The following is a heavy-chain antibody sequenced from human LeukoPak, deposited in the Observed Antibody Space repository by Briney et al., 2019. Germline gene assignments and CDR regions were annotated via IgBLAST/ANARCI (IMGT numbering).Heavy chain of an antibody. CDR1: GGAITSGGYS. J-gene: IGHJ6*03. CDR3: ARRDSSSWSYYYYMDV. Sequence: SQTLSLTCTVSGGAITSGGYSWNWIRQPPGKGLEWIGCIYDRGPAYYNPSLKSRFTISVDRPKNQFFLNVTTLTAADTAVYYCARRDSSSWSYYYYMDVWGKGTTVTVFS. D-gene: IGHD6-6*01. V-gene: IGHV4-30-2*01. CDR2: IYDRGPA.